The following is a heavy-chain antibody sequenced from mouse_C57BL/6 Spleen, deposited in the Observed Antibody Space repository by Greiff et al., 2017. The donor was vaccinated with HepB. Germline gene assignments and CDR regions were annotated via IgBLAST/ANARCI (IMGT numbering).Heavy chain of an antibody. D-gene: IGHD1-1*01. J-gene: IGHJ4*01. CDR1: GYTFTSYW. V-gene: IGHV1-69*01. CDR2: IDPSDSYT. Sequence: QVQLQQSGAELVMPGASVKLSCKASGYTFTSYWMHWVKQRPGQGLEWIGEIDPSDSYTNYNQKFKGKSTLTVDKSSSTAYMQLSSLTSEDSAVYYCARRLGSSTYAMDYWGQGTSVTVSS. CDR3: ARRLGSSTYAMDY.